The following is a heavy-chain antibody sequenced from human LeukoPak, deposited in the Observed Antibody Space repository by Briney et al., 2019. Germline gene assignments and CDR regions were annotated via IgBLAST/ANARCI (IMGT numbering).Heavy chain of an antibody. V-gene: IGHV4-39*01. J-gene: IGHJ4*02. CDR2: IYYSGST. Sequence: SETLSLTCTVSGGSISSSSYYWGWIRQPPGKGLEWIGSIYYSGSTHYNPSLKSRVTISVDTSKNQFSLKLSSVTAADTAVYYCARQYIVATIIDYWGQGTLVTVSS. CDR3: ARQYIVATIIDY. D-gene: IGHD5-12*01. CDR1: GGSISSSSYY.